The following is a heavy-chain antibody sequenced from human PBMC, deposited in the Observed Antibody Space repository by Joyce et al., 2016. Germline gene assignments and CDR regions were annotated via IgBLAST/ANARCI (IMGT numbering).Heavy chain of an antibody. J-gene: IGHJ6*02. V-gene: IGHV3-21*02. Sequence: VQLVESGGGLVKPGGSLRISCAAFGFTFSTSSMSWFRRAPGKGLVWCSAISSDSTYIFYADSVKGRFTVSRDNAKNSLYLQMNSLRAEDTAVFFCARGGIVYDYSMDLWGQGTTVTVSS. CDR1: GFTFSTSS. CDR3: ARGGIVYDYSMDL. D-gene: IGHD3-22*01. CDR2: ISSDSTYI.